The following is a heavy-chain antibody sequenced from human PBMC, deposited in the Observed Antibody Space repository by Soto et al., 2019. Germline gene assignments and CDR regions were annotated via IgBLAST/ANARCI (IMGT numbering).Heavy chain of an antibody. CDR1: GFTFSDYG. J-gene: IGHJ6*02. V-gene: IGHV3-30*18. Sequence: PGGSLRLSCEGPGFTFSDYGFHWVRQAPGKGLEWVAMISYDGSDRYYRDSVQGRFTISRDDSKNTVFLQMNSLRTEDTAVYYCAKDSPSGWYPNRDYYYYYGMDVWGQGTTVTVSS. D-gene: IGHD6-19*01. CDR2: ISYDGSDR. CDR3: AKDSPSGWYPNRDYYYYYGMDV.